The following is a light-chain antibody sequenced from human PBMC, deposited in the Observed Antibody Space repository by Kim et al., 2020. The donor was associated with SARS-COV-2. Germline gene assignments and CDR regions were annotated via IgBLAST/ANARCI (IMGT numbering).Light chain of an antibody. J-gene: IGLJ2*01. CDR3: QVWDNSRVHLV. V-gene: IGLV3-21*04. Sequence: APGKRASITCGGDHIGIKSVHWYQRKTGQAPLLVIHYDSHRPSGIPERFSGSNSGNTATLTITGVEAGDEADYYCQVWDNSRVHLVFGGGTQLTVL. CDR2: YDS. CDR1: HIGIKS.